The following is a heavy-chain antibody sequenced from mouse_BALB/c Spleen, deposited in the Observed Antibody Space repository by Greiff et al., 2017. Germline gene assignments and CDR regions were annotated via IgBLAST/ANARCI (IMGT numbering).Heavy chain of an antibody. CDR1: GYSITSGYY. V-gene: IGHV3-6*02. CDR2: ISYDGSN. D-gene: IGHD1-1*01. J-gene: IGHJ1*01. CDR3: ASYYYGSSYEYFDV. Sequence: EVKLMESGPGLVKPSQSLSLTCSVTGYSITSGYYWNWIRQFPGNKLEWMGYISYDGSNNYNPSLKNRISITRDTSKNQFFLKLNSVTTEDTATYYCASYYYGSSYEYFDVWGAGTTVTVSS.